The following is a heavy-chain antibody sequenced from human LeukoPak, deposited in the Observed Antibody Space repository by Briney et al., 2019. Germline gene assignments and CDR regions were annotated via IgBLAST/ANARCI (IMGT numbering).Heavy chain of an antibody. J-gene: IGHJ3*02. CDR2: ISYIGST. D-gene: IGHD3-16*01. V-gene: IGHV4-59*08. Sequence: SETLSLTCTVSGGSISSYYWSWIRQPPGKGLEWIGYISYIGSTDYNPSLKGRVTISVDTSKNQFSLKLSSVTAADAALYYCARHGGLRANDLDIWGQGTMVTVSS. CDR3: ARHGGLRANDLDI. CDR1: GGSISSYY.